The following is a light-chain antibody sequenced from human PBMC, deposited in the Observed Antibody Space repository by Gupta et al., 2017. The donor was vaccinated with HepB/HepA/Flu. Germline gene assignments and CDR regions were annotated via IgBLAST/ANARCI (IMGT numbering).Light chain of an antibody. CDR2: VAS. CDR1: RDISNY. V-gene: IGKV1-33*01. CDR3: HHHENLPKCT. Sequence: DIQMTQSPSSMSASVGDRVTIHCQANRDISNYLNWYQQKHGKAPQLLIYVASYLETGDKSRFCRSSLGRNYFTTIISRQQEDDSAYYCHHHENLPKCTFGQGTKVEIK. J-gene: IGKJ2*02.